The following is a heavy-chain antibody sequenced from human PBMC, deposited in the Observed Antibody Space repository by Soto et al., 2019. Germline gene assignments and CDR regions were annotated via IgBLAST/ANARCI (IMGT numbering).Heavy chain of an antibody. CDR1: GFTFSSYA. V-gene: IGHV3-30-3*01. CDR3: ARDLSGKLPHDY. D-gene: IGHD1-26*01. J-gene: IGHJ4*02. Sequence: GGSLRLSCAASGFTFSSYAMHWVRQAPGKGLEWVAVISYDGSNKYYADSVKGRFTISRDNSKNTLYLQMNSLRAEDTAVYYCARDLSGKLPHDYWGQGTLVTVSS. CDR2: ISYDGSNK.